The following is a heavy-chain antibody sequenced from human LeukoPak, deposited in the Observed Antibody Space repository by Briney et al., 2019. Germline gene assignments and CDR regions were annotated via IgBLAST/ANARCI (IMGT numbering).Heavy chain of an antibody. CDR1: GFTFSDYY. Sequence: KSGGSLRLSCAASGFTFSDYYMSCIRQAPGRGLEWVSYISSSGSTIYYADSVKGRFTISRDNAKNSLYLQMNSLRADDTAVYYCARDMSDYDSSGYDNWGQGTLVTVSS. CDR3: ARDMSDYDSSGYDN. V-gene: IGHV3-11*01. D-gene: IGHD3-22*01. J-gene: IGHJ4*02. CDR2: ISSSGSTI.